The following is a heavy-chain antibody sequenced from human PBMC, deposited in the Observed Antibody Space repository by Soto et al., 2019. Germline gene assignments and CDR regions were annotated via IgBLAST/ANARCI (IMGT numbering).Heavy chain of an antibody. Sequence: EVQLVESGGGLVQPGGSLRLSCAASGFTFSSYWMHWVRQAPGKGLVWVSRINSDGSSTSYADSVKGRFTISRDNAKNTLYLQMNSLRAEDTAVYYCASHVDIVATDDSVYWGQGTLVTVSS. CDR1: GFTFSSYW. CDR3: ASHVDIVATDDSVY. D-gene: IGHD5-12*01. J-gene: IGHJ4*02. V-gene: IGHV3-74*01. CDR2: INSDGSST.